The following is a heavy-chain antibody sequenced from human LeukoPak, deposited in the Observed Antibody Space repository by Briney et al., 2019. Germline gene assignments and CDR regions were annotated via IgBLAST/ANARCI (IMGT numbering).Heavy chain of an antibody. J-gene: IGHJ6*03. CDR1: GFTFSTYN. Sequence: GGSLRLSCEASGFTFSTYNMNWVRQAPGKGLEWVSSISSSTGSIYYVDSVRGRFTISRDNARNSVSLQMTSLRVDDTAVYYCARVREPRSGYDSVWSWGPKTRNFYYYYMDVWGEGTTVTVSS. D-gene: IGHD5-12*01. CDR3: ARVREPRSGYDSVWSWGPKTRNFYYYYMDV. V-gene: IGHV3-21*01. CDR2: ISSSTGSI.